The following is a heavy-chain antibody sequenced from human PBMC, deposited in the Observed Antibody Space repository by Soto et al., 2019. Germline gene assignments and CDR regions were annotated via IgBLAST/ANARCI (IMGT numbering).Heavy chain of an antibody. D-gene: IGHD5-12*01. Sequence: ASVKVSCKASGGSCSNFGISWVRQAPVQGLEWMGGIVPVFGRPNYAQRFRGRLTITADESTSTGYMELISLRSDDAAVYYCAREGSGYNFWGQGTQVTVSS. CDR3: AREGSGYNF. CDR1: GGSCSNFG. V-gene: IGHV1-69*13. J-gene: IGHJ4*02. CDR2: IVPVFGRP.